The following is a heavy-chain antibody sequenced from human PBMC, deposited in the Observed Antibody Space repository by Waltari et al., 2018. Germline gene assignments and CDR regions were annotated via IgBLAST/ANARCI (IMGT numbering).Heavy chain of an antibody. Sequence: EVQLVESGGGLIQPGGSLRLSCAASGFTVSSNYMSWVRQAPGKGLAWVSVIYSGGSTYYADSVKGRFTISRDNSKNTLYLQMNSLRAEDTAVYYCARGGLYYYDSSGYHAFDIWGQGTMVTVSS. D-gene: IGHD3-22*01. CDR1: GFTVSSNY. CDR2: IYSGGST. J-gene: IGHJ3*02. CDR3: ARGGLYYYDSSGYHAFDI. V-gene: IGHV3-53*01.